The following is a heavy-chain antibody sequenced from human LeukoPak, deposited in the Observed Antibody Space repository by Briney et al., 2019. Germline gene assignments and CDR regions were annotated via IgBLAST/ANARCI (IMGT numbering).Heavy chain of an antibody. CDR3: CREVGTHDAFDI. D-gene: IGHD1-1*01. Sequence: WASVKVSCKASGGTFSSYAISWVRQAPGQGREWMGGIIPIFGTANYAQKFQGRVTITTDESTSTAYMELSSLRSEDTAVYYCCREVGTHDAFDIWGQGTMVTVSS. J-gene: IGHJ3*02. V-gene: IGHV1-69*05. CDR1: GGTFSSYA. CDR2: IIPIFGTA.